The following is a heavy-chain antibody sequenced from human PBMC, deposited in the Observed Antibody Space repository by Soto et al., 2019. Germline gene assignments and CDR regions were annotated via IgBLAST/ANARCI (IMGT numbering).Heavy chain of an antibody. Sequence: EVQLVESGGGLVKPGGSLRLSCAASGFTFSSYSMNWVRQAPGKGLEWVSSISSSSSYIYYADSVKGRSTISRDNAKNSLYLQMNSLRAEDTAVYYCARGPVGYGDYEDAFDIWGQGTMVTVSS. V-gene: IGHV3-21*01. CDR2: ISSSSSYI. CDR1: GFTFSSYS. D-gene: IGHD4-17*01. J-gene: IGHJ3*02. CDR3: ARGPVGYGDYEDAFDI.